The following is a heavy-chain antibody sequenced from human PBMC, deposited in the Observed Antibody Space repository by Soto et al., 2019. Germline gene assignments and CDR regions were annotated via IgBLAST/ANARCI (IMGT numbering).Heavy chain of an antibody. V-gene: IGHV1-69*02. Sequence: QVQLVQSGAEVKKPGSSVKVSCKASGGTFSSYTISWVRQAPGQGLEWMGRIIPILGIANYAQKFQGRVTITAAKSTSTADMELSSLRSEDTAVYYGASPQTPVGYYYYMDVWGKGTTVTFSS. CDR3: ASPQTPVGYYYYMDV. CDR2: IIPILGIA. J-gene: IGHJ6*03. CDR1: GGTFSSYT. D-gene: IGHD1-26*01.